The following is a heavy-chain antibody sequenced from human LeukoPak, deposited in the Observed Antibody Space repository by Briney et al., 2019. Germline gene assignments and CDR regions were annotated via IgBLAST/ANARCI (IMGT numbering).Heavy chain of an antibody. CDR3: ARGRGAQLWFGDPSHFDY. D-gene: IGHD3-10*01. V-gene: IGHV1-2*02. Sequence: ASVKVSCKASGGTFSSYAISWVRQAPGQGLEWMGWINPNSGGTNYAQKFQGRVTMTRDTSISTAYMELSRLRSDDTAVYYCARGRGAQLWFGDPSHFDYWGQGTLVTVSS. CDR1: GGTFSSYA. CDR2: INPNSGGT. J-gene: IGHJ4*02.